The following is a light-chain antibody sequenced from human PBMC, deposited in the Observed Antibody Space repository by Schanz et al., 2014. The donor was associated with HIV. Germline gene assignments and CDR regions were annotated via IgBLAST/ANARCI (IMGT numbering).Light chain of an antibody. V-gene: IGLV2-8*01. CDR3: QSYDSSLSGHV. CDR2: EVS. Sequence: QSALTQPPSASGSPGQSVTISCTGTSSDVGGYNYVSWYQQHPGKAPKLMIYEVSERPSGVPNRFSGSKSGNTASLTISGLQAEDEADYYCQSYDSSLSGHVFGTGTKLTVL. CDR1: SSDVGGYNY. J-gene: IGLJ1*01.